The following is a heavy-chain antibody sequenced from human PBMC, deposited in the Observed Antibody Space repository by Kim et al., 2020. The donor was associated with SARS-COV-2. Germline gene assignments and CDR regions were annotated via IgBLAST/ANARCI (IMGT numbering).Heavy chain of an antibody. CDR2: IHAGGGGT. Sequence: ASVKVSCKASGYGFNDFFMHWMRQAPGQGLEWLGRIHAGGGGTGYAQNFQGRVTMTRDTSIYTAYLELTGLMSDDTAVYYCTRERCGGWTMHLWGQETVVPVP. V-gene: IGHV1-2*06. J-gene: IGHJ4*02. D-gene: IGHD2-21*01. CDR3: TRERCGGWTMHL. CDR1: GYGFNDFF.